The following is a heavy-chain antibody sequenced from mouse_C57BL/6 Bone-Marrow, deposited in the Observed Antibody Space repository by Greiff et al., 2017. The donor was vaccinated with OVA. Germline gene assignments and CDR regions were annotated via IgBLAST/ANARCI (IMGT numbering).Heavy chain of an antibody. CDR3: TTWDYYGSSSWFAY. D-gene: IGHD1-1*01. CDR1: GFNIKDDY. Sequence: VQLQQSGAELVRPGASVKLSCTASGFNIKDDYMHWVKQRPEQGLEWIGWIDPENGDTEYASKFQGKATITADTSSNTAYLPLSSLTSEDTAVYYCTTWDYYGSSSWFAYWGQGTLGTVSA. V-gene: IGHV14-4*01. CDR2: IDPENGDT. J-gene: IGHJ3*01.